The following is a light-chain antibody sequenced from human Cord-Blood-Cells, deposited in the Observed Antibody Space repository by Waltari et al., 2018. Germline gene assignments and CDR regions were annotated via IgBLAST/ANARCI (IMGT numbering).Light chain of an antibody. J-gene: IGLJ3*02. Sequence: QSALTQPASVSGSPGQSLTISCTGTTSDVGSYNLVSWYQQHHGTAPKIMIYEGSKRPSVVSSLFSGSKSGNTASLTISGLQAEDEADYYCCSYAGSSTFEVFGGGTKLTVL. CDR2: EGS. CDR3: CSYAGSSTFEV. CDR1: TSDVGSYNL. V-gene: IGLV2-23*03.